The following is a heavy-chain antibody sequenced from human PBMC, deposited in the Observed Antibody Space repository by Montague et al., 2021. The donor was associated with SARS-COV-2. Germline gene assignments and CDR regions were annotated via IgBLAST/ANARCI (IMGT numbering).Heavy chain of an antibody. V-gene: IGHV4-34*01. CDR2: ISHICCT. J-gene: IGHJ6*02. CDR3: ASHCGGGRCNFCMDV. D-gene: IGHD2-15*01. Sequence: SETLSLTCDVYGGSFSTSCNYIGQLPGPGLEWVGQISHICCTNXXPSXXXXVTISVDTSKNQVSLRLSSVSAADTAVYYCASHCGGGRCNFCMDVWGQGTTLTVSS. CDR1: GGSFSTS.